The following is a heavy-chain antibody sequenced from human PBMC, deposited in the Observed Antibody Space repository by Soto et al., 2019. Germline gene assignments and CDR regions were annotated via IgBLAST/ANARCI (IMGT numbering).Heavy chain of an antibody. V-gene: IGHV3-23*01. Sequence: GGSLRLSCAASGFTFSSYSMNWVRQAPGKGLEWVSAISGSGGSTYYADSVKGRFTISRDNSKNTLYLQMNSLRAEDTAVYYCAKGAVAAAGTAHYYYYMDVWGKGTTVTVSS. D-gene: IGHD6-13*01. J-gene: IGHJ6*03. CDR1: GFTFSSYS. CDR3: AKGAVAAAGTAHYYYYMDV. CDR2: ISGSGGST.